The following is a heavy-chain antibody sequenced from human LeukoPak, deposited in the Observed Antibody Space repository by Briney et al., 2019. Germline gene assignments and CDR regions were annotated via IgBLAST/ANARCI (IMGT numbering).Heavy chain of an antibody. Sequence: GGSLRLSCAASGFIFSTYGMHWVRQAPGKGLEWVAFIRYDGTLIHYGDSVKGRFTISRDNSQDTLYLQMTSLRPEDTAVYYCAKVMEQWMIGFIHDWGQGTLVTVSS. D-gene: IGHD1/OR15-1a*01. CDR1: GFIFSTYG. CDR3: AKVMEQWMIGFIHD. J-gene: IGHJ1*01. V-gene: IGHV3-30*02. CDR2: IRYDGTLI.